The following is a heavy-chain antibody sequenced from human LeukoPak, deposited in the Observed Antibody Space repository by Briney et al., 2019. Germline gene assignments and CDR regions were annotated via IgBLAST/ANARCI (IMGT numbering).Heavy chain of an antibody. D-gene: IGHD4-17*01. CDR2: ISSTSTTI. J-gene: IGHJ4*02. CDR1: GFTFSTYS. V-gene: IGHV3-48*04. CDR3: VRDFTVTSADD. Sequence: GGSLRLSCAASGFTFSTYSFNWVRQAPGKGLEWVSYISSTSTTIHYTASVKGRFAISRDNAKNSLYLQMNSLRAEDTAVYYCVRDFTVTSADDWGQGTLVTVSS.